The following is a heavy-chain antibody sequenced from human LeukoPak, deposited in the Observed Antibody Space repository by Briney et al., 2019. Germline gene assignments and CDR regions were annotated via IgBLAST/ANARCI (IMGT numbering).Heavy chain of an antibody. CDR3: GKEGGA. V-gene: IGHV3-23*01. D-gene: IGHD3-16*01. J-gene: IGHJ5*02. Sequence: GGSLRLSCAASGFTFSSYAMSWVRQAPGKGLEWVSAIGGRGGSTYYADFLQGRFTIARDNSKDMVYLQMNSLKVEDTAIYYCGKEGGAWGQGTKVTVSS. CDR2: IGGRGGST. CDR1: GFTFSSYA.